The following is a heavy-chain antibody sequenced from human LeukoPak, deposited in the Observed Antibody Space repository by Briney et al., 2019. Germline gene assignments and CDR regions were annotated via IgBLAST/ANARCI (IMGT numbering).Heavy chain of an antibody. D-gene: IGHD2-15*01. CDR2: IYYSGST. Sequence: PSETLSLTCTVPGGSISSYDWSWIRQPPGKGLEWSGYIYYSGSTNYNPSLKSRVTLSVDTSKNQFSLKLSSVPAADTAVYYCARLLRGVADYWGQGTLVTVSS. CDR3: ARLLRGVADY. J-gene: IGHJ4*02. CDR1: GGSISSYD. V-gene: IGHV4-59*08.